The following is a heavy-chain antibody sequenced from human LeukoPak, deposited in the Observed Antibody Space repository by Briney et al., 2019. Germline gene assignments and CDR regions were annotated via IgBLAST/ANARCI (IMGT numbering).Heavy chain of an antibody. V-gene: IGHV3-30*18. Sequence: GGSLRLSCAASGLTFSSYGMHWVRQAPGKGLEWVAVISYDGSNKYYADSVKGRFTISRDNSKNTLYLQMNSLRAEDTAVYYCGKSVVEDSPRYNWNDGDYYYGMDVWGQGTTVTVSS. D-gene: IGHD1-1*01. CDR2: ISYDGSNK. J-gene: IGHJ6*02. CDR1: GLTFSSYG. CDR3: GKSVVEDSPRYNWNDGDYYYGMDV.